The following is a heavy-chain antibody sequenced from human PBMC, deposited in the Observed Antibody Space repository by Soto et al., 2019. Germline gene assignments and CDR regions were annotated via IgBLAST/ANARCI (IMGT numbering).Heavy chain of an antibody. Sequence: PSETLSLTCAVYGGSFSGYYWSWIRQPPGKGLEWIGEINHSGSTNYNPSLKSRVTISVDTSKNQFSLKLSSVTAADTAVYYCARLRITIFGVVRIGMDVWGQGTTVTVS. D-gene: IGHD3-3*01. CDR3: ARLRITIFGVVRIGMDV. CDR1: GGSFSGYY. J-gene: IGHJ6*02. CDR2: INHSGST. V-gene: IGHV4-34*01.